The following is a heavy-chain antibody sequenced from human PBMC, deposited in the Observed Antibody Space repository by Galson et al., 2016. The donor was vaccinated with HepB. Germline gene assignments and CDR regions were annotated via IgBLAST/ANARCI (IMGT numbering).Heavy chain of an antibody. D-gene: IGHD1-26*01. CDR2: ISDSGTGT. Sequence: SLRLSCAASGFTFSNYAMIWVRQAPGKGLEWVSGISDSGTGTWYADSVKGRFTISRDNSKNTVYLQMNNVRVEDTAVYYCARNKEVGLRTEWAYWGQGTLVTVFS. J-gene: IGHJ4*02. CDR1: GFTFSNYA. CDR3: ARNKEVGLRTEWAY. V-gene: IGHV3-23*01.